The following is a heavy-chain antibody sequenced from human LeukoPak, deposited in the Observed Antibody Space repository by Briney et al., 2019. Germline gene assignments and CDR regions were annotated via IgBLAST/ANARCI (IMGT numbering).Heavy chain of an antibody. CDR2: INTNTGNS. J-gene: IGHJ4*02. V-gene: IGHV7-4-1*02. CDR3: ARGPSEYCSSTSCLPFDY. D-gene: IGHD2-2*01. CDR1: GYTFTSYA. Sequence: GASVKVSCKASGYTFTSYAMNWVRQAPGQGLEWMGWINTNTGNSTYAQGFTGRFVFSLDTSVSTAYLQISSLKAEDTAVYYCARGPSEYCSSTSCLPFDYWGQGTLVTVSS.